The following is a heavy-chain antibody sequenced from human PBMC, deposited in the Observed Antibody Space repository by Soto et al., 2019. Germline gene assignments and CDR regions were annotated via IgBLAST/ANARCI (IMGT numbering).Heavy chain of an antibody. CDR2: LIPMLDLA. CDR1: GGTVSSYT. Sequence: SVKVSCKASGGTVSSYTIIWVRQAPGQGLEWMGRLIPMLDLANYAQKFQGRVTITADKSTSTAYMELSSLTSDDTAVYYCAQSQLVPTAQYYFDSWGLGTLVTVSP. D-gene: IGHD2-2*01. V-gene: IGHV1-69*02. J-gene: IGHJ4*02. CDR3: AQSQLVPTAQYYFDS.